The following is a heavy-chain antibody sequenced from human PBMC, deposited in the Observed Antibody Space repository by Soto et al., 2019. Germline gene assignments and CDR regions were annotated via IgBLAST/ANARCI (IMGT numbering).Heavy chain of an antibody. CDR2: IYNTGST. CDR3: ARDSFYYYGMEV. V-gene: IGHV4-59*01. CDR1: GGSSGNYY. D-gene: IGHD3-16*02. J-gene: IGHJ6*02. Sequence: PSETLSLTCTVSGGSSGNYYWTWIRQPPGKGLEWIGYIYNTGSTNSNPSLKSRVTISLDTSQNQFSLKLSSVTAADTAVYYCARDSFYYYGMEVWGPGXTVTVYS.